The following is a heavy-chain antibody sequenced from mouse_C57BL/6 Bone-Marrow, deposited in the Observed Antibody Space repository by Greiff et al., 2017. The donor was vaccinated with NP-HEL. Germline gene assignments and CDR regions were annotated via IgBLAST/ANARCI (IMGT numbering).Heavy chain of an antibody. CDR1: GYTFTDYE. Sequence: LVRPGASVTLSCKASGYTFTDYEMHWVKQTPVHGLEWIGAIDPETGGTAYNQKFKGKAILTADKSSSTAYMELRSLTSEDSAVYYCTRRGGSSFYYAMDYWGQGTSVTVSS. CDR2: IDPETGGT. V-gene: IGHV1-15*01. CDR3: TRRGGSSFYYAMDY. D-gene: IGHD1-1*01. J-gene: IGHJ4*01.